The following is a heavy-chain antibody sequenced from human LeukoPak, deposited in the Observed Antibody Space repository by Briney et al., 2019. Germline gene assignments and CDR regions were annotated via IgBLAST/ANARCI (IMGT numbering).Heavy chain of an antibody. D-gene: IGHD1-1*01. CDR3: ASWVQLERRGFDY. CDR1: GYSFTSYW. J-gene: IGHJ4*02. Sequence: GESLKISCKGSGYSFTSYWIGWVRQMPGKGLEWMGIIYPGDSDTRYSPSFQDQVTISADKSISTAYLQWSSLKASDTAMYYCASWVQLERRGFDYWGQGTLVTVSS. V-gene: IGHV5-51*01. CDR2: IYPGDSDT.